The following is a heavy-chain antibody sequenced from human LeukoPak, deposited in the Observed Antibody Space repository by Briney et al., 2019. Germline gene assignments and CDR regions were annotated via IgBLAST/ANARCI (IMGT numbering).Heavy chain of an antibody. CDR3: ATVVMVRDPGVFDY. V-gene: IGHV1-69*13. CDR2: IIPIFGTA. J-gene: IGHJ4*02. CDR1: GGTFSSYA. Sequence: ASVKVSCKASGGTFSSYAISWVRQAPGQGLEWMGGIIPIFGTANYAQKFQGRVTITADESTSTAYMELSSLRSEDTAVYYCATVVMVRDPGVFDYWGQGTLVTVSS. D-gene: IGHD3-10*01.